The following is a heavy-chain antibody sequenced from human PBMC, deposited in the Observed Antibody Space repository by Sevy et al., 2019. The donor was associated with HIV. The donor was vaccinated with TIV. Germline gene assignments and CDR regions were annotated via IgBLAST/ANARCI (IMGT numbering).Heavy chain of an antibody. D-gene: IGHD6-19*01. CDR2: IYYSGST. V-gene: IGHV4-59*01. CDR3: ARAIAVAETWFDP. CDR1: DGSISSYY. J-gene: IGHJ5*02. Sequence: SETLSLTCTVSDGSISSYYWSWIRQPPGKGLEWIGYIYYSGSTNYNPSLKSRVTISVVTSKNQFSLKLSSVTAADTAVYYCARAIAVAETWFDPWGQGTLVTVSS.